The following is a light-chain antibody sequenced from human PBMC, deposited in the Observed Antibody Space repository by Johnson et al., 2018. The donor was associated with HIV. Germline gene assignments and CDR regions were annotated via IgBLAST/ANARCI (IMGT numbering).Light chain of an antibody. V-gene: IGLV1-51*02. J-gene: IGLJ1*01. CDR1: SSNIGKNY. CDR3: GRWDDSLSTYV. CDR2: ENN. Sequence: QSVLTQPPSVSAAPGQKVTISCSGSSSNIGKNYVSWYQQLPGTAPKVLIYENNKRPSGIPDRFSASKSGTSATLAITGLQPGDEADYYCGRWDDSLSTYVFGTGTKVTVL.